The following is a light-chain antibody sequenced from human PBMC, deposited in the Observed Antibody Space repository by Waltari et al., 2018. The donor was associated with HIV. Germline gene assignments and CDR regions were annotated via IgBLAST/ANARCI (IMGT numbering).Light chain of an antibody. CDR3: SSHAGSKVV. CDR2: DVI. V-gene: IGLV2-8*01. CDR1: SSDVGGYNY. Sequence: QSALTQPPSASGSPGQSVTPSCTRTSSDVGGYNYVSWHQQHPGKAPKLMIYDVIKRPSGVPDRFSGSKSGNTASLTVSGLQPEDEADYYCSSHAGSKVVFGGGTRLTVL. J-gene: IGLJ2*01.